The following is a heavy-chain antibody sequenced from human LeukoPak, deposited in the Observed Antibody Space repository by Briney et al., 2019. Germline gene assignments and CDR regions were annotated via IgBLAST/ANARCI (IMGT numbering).Heavy chain of an antibody. Sequence: GGSLRLSCAASGFTFSIYAMHWVRQAPGKGLEWVAVISYDGSDKYYADSVKGRFTISGDNSKNTLYLQMNSLGAEDTAVYYCAKMLRGLMRGGDYWGQGTLVTVSS. CDR2: ISYDGSDK. CDR1: GFTFSIYA. J-gene: IGHJ4*02. D-gene: IGHD3-10*01. CDR3: AKMLRGLMRGGDY. V-gene: IGHV3-30*04.